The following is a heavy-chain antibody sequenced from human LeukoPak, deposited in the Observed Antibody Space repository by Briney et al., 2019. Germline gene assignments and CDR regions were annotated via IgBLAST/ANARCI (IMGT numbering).Heavy chain of an antibody. CDR2: ISYDGSNK. CDR3: ARGAIWELLSDFDY. CDR1: GFTFSSYA. V-gene: IGHV3-30-3*01. J-gene: IGHJ4*02. Sequence: QAGGSLRLSCAASGFTFSSYAMHWVRQAPGKGLEWVAVISYDGSNKYYADSVKGRFTISRDNSKNTLYLQMNSLRAEDTAVYYCARGAIWELLSDFDYWGQGTLVTVSS. D-gene: IGHD1-26*01.